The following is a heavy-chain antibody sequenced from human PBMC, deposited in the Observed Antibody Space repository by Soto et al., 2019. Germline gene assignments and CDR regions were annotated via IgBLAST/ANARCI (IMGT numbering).Heavy chain of an antibody. J-gene: IGHJ4*02. Sequence: ASVKVSCKASGYTFTSYAMHWVRQAPGQRLEWMGWINAGNGNTKYSQKFQGRVTITRDTSASTAYMELSSLRSEDTAVYYCARVRIQLWSPPGDYWGQGTLVPGSS. V-gene: IGHV1-3*01. CDR2: INAGNGNT. CDR3: ARVRIQLWSPPGDY. D-gene: IGHD5-18*01. CDR1: GYTFTSYA.